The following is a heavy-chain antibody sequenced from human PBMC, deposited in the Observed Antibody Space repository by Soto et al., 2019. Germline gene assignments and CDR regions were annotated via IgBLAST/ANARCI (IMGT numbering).Heavy chain of an antibody. D-gene: IGHD6-25*01. CDR2: INANNGGA. CDR3: AREGGSETRKPYYNGFEN. CDR1: GYTFTDYH. Sequence: VKVSCKASGYTFTDYHIHWVRQAPGQGLEFMGWINANNGGAGSAQQFQGRVTVTRDTSITTVYMELSNLRSDDTAVYYCAREGGSETRKPYYNGFENWGQGTLVTVAS. V-gene: IGHV1-2*02. J-gene: IGHJ5*02.